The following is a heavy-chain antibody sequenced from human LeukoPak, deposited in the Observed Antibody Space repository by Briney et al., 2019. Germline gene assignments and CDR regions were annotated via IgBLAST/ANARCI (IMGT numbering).Heavy chain of an antibody. Sequence: PGGSLRLSCVASGFTFSSNSMNWVRQAPGKGLEWVSYISSASGSIYYADSVKGRFTISRDNSKNTLYLQMNSLRAEDTAVYYCAKDVESPAFTAFDYWGQGTLVTVSS. J-gene: IGHJ4*02. V-gene: IGHV3-48*01. D-gene: IGHD2/OR15-2a*01. CDR2: ISSASGSI. CDR3: AKDVESPAFTAFDY. CDR1: GFTFSSNS.